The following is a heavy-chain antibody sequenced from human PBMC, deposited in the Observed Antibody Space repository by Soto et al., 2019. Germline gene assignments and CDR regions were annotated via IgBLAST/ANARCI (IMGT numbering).Heavy chain of an antibody. CDR2: IDPNDSYT. CDR3: SSHSGDSYDSRSDQENFDS. J-gene: IGHJ4*02. V-gene: IGHV5-10-1*01. D-gene: IGHD3-22*01. CDR1: TYRISIYW. Sequence: GESLKISCQTSTYRISIYWISWVRQKPGQGLEWVGRIDPNDSYTHYSPAFQGHVTMSADKSLNTAYLRWTTLKASDSAIYYCSSHSGDSYDSRSDQENFDSWGQWTLVTVSS.